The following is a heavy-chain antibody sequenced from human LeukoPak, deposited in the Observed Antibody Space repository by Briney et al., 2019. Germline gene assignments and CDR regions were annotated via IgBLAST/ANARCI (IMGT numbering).Heavy chain of an antibody. Sequence: ASVKVSCKASGYTFTSYYMHWVRQALGQGLEWMGIINPSGGSTSYAQKFQGRVTMTRDTSTSTVYMELSSLRSEDTAVYYCAREALYYDFWSGYDGGDYWFDPWGQGTLVTVSS. V-gene: IGHV1-46*01. J-gene: IGHJ5*02. CDR2: INPSGGST. D-gene: IGHD3-3*01. CDR1: GYTFTSYY. CDR3: AREALYYDFWSGYDGGDYWFDP.